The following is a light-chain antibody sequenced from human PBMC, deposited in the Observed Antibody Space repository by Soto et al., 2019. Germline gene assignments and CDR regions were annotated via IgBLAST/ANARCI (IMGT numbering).Light chain of an antibody. V-gene: IGLV2-14*01. CDR2: DVY. J-gene: IGLJ2*01. CDR1: SSDVGGYDY. Sequence: QSVLTQPASVSGSPGQSITISCTGTSSDVGGYDYVSWFQQYPGKAPSLMLYDVYRRPSGVSYRFSGSKSGNTASLTISGLQAEDEADYYCSSYTTTSTVVFGGGTKLTVL. CDR3: SSYTTTSTVV.